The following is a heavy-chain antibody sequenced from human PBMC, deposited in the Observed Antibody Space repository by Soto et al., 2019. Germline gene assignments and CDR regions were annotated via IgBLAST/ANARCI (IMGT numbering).Heavy chain of an antibody. J-gene: IGHJ3*02. D-gene: IGHD5-18*01. Sequence: RLSCAASGFTFSSYSMNWVRQAPGKGLEWVSSISSSSSYIYYADSVKGRFTISRDNAKNSLYLQMNSLRAEDTAVYYCARVDTAMVLKNAFDIWGQGTMVTVSS. CDR1: GFTFSSYS. V-gene: IGHV3-21*01. CDR3: ARVDTAMVLKNAFDI. CDR2: ISSSSSYI.